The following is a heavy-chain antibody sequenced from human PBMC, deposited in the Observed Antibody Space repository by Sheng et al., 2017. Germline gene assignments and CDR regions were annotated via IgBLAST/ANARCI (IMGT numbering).Heavy chain of an antibody. CDR2: INPRSGGT. J-gene: IGHJ4*02. Sequence: QLVQSGAEVKKPGASLRVSCRASGYTITDFYIHWVRQAPGQGLEWVGWINPRSGGTAYAQKFQARVTLTRDTSINTAYMDLTGLSSDDTAVYFCARENYGVGHFDLWGQGTLVTVSS. CDR3: ARENYGVGHFDL. CDR1: GYTITDFY. D-gene: IGHD1-7*01. V-gene: IGHV1-2*02.